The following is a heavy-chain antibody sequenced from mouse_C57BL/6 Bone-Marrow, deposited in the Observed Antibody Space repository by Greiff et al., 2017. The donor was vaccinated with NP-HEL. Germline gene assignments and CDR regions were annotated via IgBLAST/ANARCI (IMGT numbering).Heavy chain of an antibody. Sequence: VHVKQSGAELVRPGASVKLSCTASGFNIKDDYMHWVKQRPEQGLEWIGWIDPENGDTEYASKFQGKATITADTSSNTAYLQLSSLTSEDTAVYYCTPVNRFAYWGQGTLVTVSA. D-gene: IGHD1-1*01. CDR2: IDPENGDT. V-gene: IGHV14-4*01. CDR1: GFNIKDDY. J-gene: IGHJ3*01. CDR3: TPVNRFAY.